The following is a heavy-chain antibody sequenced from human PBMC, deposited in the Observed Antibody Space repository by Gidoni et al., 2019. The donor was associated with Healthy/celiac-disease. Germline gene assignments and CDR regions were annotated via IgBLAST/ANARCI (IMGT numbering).Heavy chain of an antibody. D-gene: IGHD3-16*01. J-gene: IGHJ5*02. CDR1: GFTFSNAW. Sequence: EVQLVESGGGLVKPGGSLSLSCAASGFTFSNAWMSWVRQAPGKGREWVGRSKSKTDGGKTDEAAPVKGRFTNERDDSKKTLYRQRNSLKTEDTAVYYCTTVRWGGFDPWGQGTLVTVSS. CDR3: TTVRWGGFDP. CDR2: SKSKTDGGKT. V-gene: IGHV3-15*01.